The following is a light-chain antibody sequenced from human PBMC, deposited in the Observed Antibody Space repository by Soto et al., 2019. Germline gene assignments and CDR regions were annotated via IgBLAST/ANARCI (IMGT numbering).Light chain of an antibody. V-gene: IGKV1-39*01. CDR2: AAS. Sequence: DIQMTQSPSSLSASVGDRVTITCPASQSISSYLNWYQPKPGKAAHLLIYAASRLQSGVPSRFSVSGSGIDFTLTIISLQAEDLATYYCQQSYSTPMYTFGQGTKLEIK. CDR3: QQSYSTPMYT. J-gene: IGKJ2*01. CDR1: QSISSY.